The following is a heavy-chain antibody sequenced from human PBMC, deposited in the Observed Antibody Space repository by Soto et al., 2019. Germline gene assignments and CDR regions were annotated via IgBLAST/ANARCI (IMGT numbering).Heavy chain of an antibody. CDR3: ARLIGDSWLDS. Sequence: SQTLSLTCAISGDSVSSNSATWYWIRQSPSRGLEWLGRTYYRSKWYTDYAVSVKGRITINPDTSNNHLSLQLDSVTPDDTAVYYCARLIGDSWLDSWGQGTLVTVSS. CDR1: GDSVSSNSAT. V-gene: IGHV6-1*01. J-gene: IGHJ5*01. D-gene: IGHD2-8*01. CDR2: TYYRSKWYT.